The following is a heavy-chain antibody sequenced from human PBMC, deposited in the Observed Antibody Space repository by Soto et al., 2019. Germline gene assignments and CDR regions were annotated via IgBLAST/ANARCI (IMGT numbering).Heavy chain of an antibody. V-gene: IGHV3-30*03. CDR2: ISYDGSDK. D-gene: IGHD2-15*01. Sequence: QVQLVKSGGGVVQPGRSLRLSCAASGFTFSNYGMHWVRQAPGKGLEWVAVISYDGSDKYYADSVKGRFTISRDNSKNTLYLQMNSLRAEDTAVYYCTVLEGGFDIWGQGTMVTVSS. J-gene: IGHJ3*02. CDR1: GFTFSNYG. CDR3: TVLEGGFDI.